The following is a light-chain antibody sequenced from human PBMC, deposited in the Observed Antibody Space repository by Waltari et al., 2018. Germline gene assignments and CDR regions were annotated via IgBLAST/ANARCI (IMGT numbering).Light chain of an antibody. CDR2: GVT. J-gene: IGLJ2*01. Sequence: QSALTQPASVSGSPGQSIPISCTGTTCADLASYRYISWYQQHPGKAPQLIIYGVTNRPSGVSTRFSGSRSGNTASLTISGLQAEDEADYYCSSYASSSSVVFGGGTKLTVL. CDR3: SSYASSSSVV. V-gene: IGLV2-14*03. CDR1: TCADLASYRY.